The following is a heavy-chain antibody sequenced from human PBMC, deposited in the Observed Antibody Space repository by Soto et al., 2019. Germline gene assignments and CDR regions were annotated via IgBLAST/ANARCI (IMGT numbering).Heavy chain of an antibody. D-gene: IGHD2-21*02. Sequence: GGSLRLSCAASGFTFSDYYMSWIRQAPGKGLEWVSYISSSGSTIYYPDSVKGRFTISRDNAKNSLYLQMNSLRAEDTAMYYCAREPPSYCGGDCYSYWGQGTLVTVSS. CDR2: ISSSGSTI. V-gene: IGHV3-11*01. CDR3: AREPPSYCGGDCYSY. CDR1: GFTFSDYY. J-gene: IGHJ4*02.